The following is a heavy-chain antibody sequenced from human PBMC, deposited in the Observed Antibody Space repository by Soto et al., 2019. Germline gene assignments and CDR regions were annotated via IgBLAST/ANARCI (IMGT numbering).Heavy chain of an antibody. CDR2: IYNDGSST. CDR1: GFAFSGYW. J-gene: IGHJ6*03. Sequence: PGGSLRLSCAASGFAFSGYWMHWVRQAPGKGLVWVSRIYNDGSSTKYADSVKGRFTISRDNAKNTLYLQMNSLRAEDTAVYYCASSLLGVGHYCYMDVWGMGTTVTVSS. V-gene: IGHV3-74*01. CDR3: ASSLLGVGHYCYMDV. D-gene: IGHD3-3*01.